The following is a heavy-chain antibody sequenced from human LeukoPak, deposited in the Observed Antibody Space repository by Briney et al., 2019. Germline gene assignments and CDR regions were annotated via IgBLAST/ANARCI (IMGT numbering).Heavy chain of an antibody. CDR2: INHSGST. CDR1: GGSFSGYY. V-gene: IGHV4-34*01. Sequence: SETLSLTCAVYGGSFSGYYWSWIRQPPGKGLEWIGEINHSGSTNYNPPLKSRVTISVDTSKNQFSLKLSSVTAADTAVYYCARGDFWSGYHENYFDYWGQGTLVTVSS. CDR3: ARGDFWSGYHENYFDY. D-gene: IGHD3-3*01. J-gene: IGHJ4*02.